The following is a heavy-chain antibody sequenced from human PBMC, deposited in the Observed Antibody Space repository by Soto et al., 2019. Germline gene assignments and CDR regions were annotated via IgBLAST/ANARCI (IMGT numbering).Heavy chain of an antibody. CDR1: GYTFTSYG. J-gene: IGHJ5*02. Sequence: ASVKVSCKASGYTFTSYGISWVRQAPGQGLEWMGWISAYNGNTNYAQKLQGRVTMTTDTSTSTAYMELRSLRSDDTAVYYCARDRGAMYYDFWSGYYTSNWLDPWGQGTLVTVSS. D-gene: IGHD3-3*01. CDR3: ARDRGAMYYDFWSGYYTSNWLDP. V-gene: IGHV1-18*01. CDR2: ISAYNGNT.